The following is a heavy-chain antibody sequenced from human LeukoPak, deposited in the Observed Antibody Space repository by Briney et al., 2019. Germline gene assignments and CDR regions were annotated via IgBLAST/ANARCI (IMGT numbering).Heavy chain of an antibody. V-gene: IGHV3-21*01. D-gene: IGHD1-1*01. J-gene: IGHJ3*02. CDR2: ISSSSSYI. CDR1: GFTFSSYS. Sequence: GGSLRLSCAASGFTFSSYSMNWVRQAPGKGLEWVSSISSSSSYIYYADSVKGRFTISRDNAKNSLYLQMNSLRAEDTAVYYCARDGNTAACGYAFDIWSQGTMVTVSS. CDR3: ARDGNTAACGYAFDI.